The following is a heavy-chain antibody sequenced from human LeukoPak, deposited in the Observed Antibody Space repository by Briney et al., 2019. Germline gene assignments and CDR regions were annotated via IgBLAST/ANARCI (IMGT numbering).Heavy chain of an antibody. CDR3: ARHRDPDYGDTKIFDF. V-gene: IGHV3-73*01. D-gene: IGHD4-17*01. J-gene: IGHJ4*02. Sequence: GGSLRLSCAVSGFTLSDSAMHWVRQTSGKGLEWVGRIRSKSNNYATEYAASVRGRFTISRDDSKNKVYLQLNSLKTDDTAIYYCARHRDPDYGDTKIFDFWGLGTLVTVSS. CDR2: IRSKSNNYAT. CDR1: GFTLSDSA.